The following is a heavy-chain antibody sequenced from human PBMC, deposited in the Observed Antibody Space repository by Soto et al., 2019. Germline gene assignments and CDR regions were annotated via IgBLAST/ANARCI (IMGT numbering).Heavy chain of an antibody. J-gene: IGHJ6*02. CDR1: GGTFSSYA. D-gene: IGHD6-13*01. Sequence: SVKVSCKASGGTFSSYAISWVRQAPGQGLEWMGGIIPIFGTANYAQKFQGRVTITADESTSTAYMELSSLRSEDTAVYYCARGERVGAAAGAYYYGMDVWGQGTTVTVSS. CDR2: IIPIFGTA. CDR3: ARGERVGAAAGAYYYGMDV. V-gene: IGHV1-69*13.